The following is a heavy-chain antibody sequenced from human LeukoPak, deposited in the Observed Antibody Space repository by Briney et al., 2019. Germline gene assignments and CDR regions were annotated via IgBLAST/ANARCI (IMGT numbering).Heavy chain of an antibody. CDR3: AREAGSSALSFWFDP. J-gene: IGHJ5*02. V-gene: IGHV1-18*01. CDR1: GYTFTSYG. CDR2: ISAYNGNT. D-gene: IGHD6-13*01. Sequence: ASVKVSCKASGYTFTSYGISWVRQAPGQGLEWMGWISAYNGNTNYAQKLQGRVTVTTDTSTSTAYMELRSLRSDDTAVYYCAREAGSSALSFWFDPWGQGTLVTVSS.